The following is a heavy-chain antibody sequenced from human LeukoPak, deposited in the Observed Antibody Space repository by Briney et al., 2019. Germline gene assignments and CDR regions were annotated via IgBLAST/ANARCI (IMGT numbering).Heavy chain of an antibody. D-gene: IGHD2-15*01. CDR1: EFTFSSYG. CDR3: AKDRVELPGTNTPTDY. Sequence: GGSLRLSCAASEFTFSSYGMHWVRQAPGKGLEWVAVISYDGSNKYYADSVKGRFTISRDNSKNTLYLQMNSLRAEDTAVYYCAKDRVELPGTNTPTDYWGQGTLVTVSS. J-gene: IGHJ4*02. V-gene: IGHV3-30*18. CDR2: ISYDGSNK.